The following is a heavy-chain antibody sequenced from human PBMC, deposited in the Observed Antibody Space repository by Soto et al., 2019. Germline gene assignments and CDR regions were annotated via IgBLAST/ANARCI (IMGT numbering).Heavy chain of an antibody. Sequence: QVQLVESGGGVVQPGRSLTLSCAASGFSFSTFGMHWVRQAPGKGLEWVTAISYDGTSKYYVDSVKGRFTISRDNSKNTVYLQMNSLRPEDTAVYYCAKDAHPRDTACSVADCWGQGTLATVSS. J-gene: IGHJ4*02. CDR3: AKDAHPRDTACSVADC. D-gene: IGHD2-15*01. CDR2: ISYDGTSK. CDR1: GFSFSTFG. V-gene: IGHV3-30*18.